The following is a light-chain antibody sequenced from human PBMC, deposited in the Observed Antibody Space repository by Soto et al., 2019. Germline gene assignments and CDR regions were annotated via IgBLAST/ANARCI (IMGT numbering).Light chain of an antibody. CDR3: QVWDSSTV. J-gene: IGLJ2*01. V-gene: IGLV3-9*01. CDR2: RDS. CDR1: NIRSKN. Sequence: SYELTQPLSVSVALGQTARITCGGSNIRSKNVHWYQQKPGQAPVLVIYRDSNRPSGIPERFSGSNSGNTATLTISRAQAGEEADYYCQVWDSSTVFGGGTQLAVL.